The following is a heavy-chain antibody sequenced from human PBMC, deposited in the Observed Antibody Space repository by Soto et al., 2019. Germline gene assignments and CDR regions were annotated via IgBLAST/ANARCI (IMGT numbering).Heavy chain of an antibody. CDR1: GGSFSDTY. Sequence: QVHLQQWGAGLLKPSETLSLTCAVYGGSFSDTYWNWFRQPPGKGLEWIGEINHNTNTIYNPPPTTPVTLSVATSKTPFSLTLTSVTAADTAVYYCARVVSLFPGSFDPWGQGTLVTVSS. CDR2: INHNTNT. V-gene: IGHV4-34*01. J-gene: IGHJ5*02. CDR3: ARVVSLFPGSFDP. D-gene: IGHD3-10*02.